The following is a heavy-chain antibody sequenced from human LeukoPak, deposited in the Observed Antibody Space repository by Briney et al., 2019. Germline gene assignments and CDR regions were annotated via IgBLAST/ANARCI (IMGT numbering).Heavy chain of an antibody. J-gene: IGHJ4*02. D-gene: IGHD4-17*01. CDR1: GGTFSSYA. CDR3: ARDHPYGDLPFDY. Sequence: SVKVSCKASGGTFSSYAISWVRQAPGQGLEWMGRIIPILGIANYAQKFQGRVTITADKSTSTAYMELSSLRSEDTAVYYCARDHPYGDLPFDYWGQGTLVTVSS. CDR2: IIPILGIA. V-gene: IGHV1-69*04.